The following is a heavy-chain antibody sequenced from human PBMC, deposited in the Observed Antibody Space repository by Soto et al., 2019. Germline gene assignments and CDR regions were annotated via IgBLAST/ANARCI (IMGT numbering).Heavy chain of an antibody. CDR1: GYTFSSYA. J-gene: IGHJ4*02. CDR2: INAGYGNT. CDR3: ARDTGDGTFDF. D-gene: IGHD7-27*01. V-gene: IGHV1-3*01. Sequence: ASVEVSCKASGYTFSSYAMHWVRQAPGQRLEWMGWINAGYGNTKSSQKFQDRVTISRDTSASTAYMELTSLRSEDTAVYYCARDTGDGTFDFWGQGTLVTVSS.